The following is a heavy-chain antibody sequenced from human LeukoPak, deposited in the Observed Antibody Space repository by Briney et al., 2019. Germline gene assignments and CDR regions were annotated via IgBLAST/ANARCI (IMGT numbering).Heavy chain of an antibody. Sequence: PGGSLRLSCAASGFIFDDYGMHWVRQAPGKGLEWVSLISGDGGTTYYADSVKGRFTISRDNSKNSLYLQTNSLRTEDTALYYCAKDIYSSNWASEDYRGQGTLVTVSS. CDR3: AKDIYSSNWASEDY. V-gene: IGHV3-43*02. CDR1: GFIFDDYG. D-gene: IGHD6-13*01. J-gene: IGHJ4*02. CDR2: ISGDGGTT.